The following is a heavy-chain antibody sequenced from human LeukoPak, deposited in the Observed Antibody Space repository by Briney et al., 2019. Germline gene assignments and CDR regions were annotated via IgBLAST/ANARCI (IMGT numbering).Heavy chain of an antibody. J-gene: IGHJ4*02. CDR3: ARGPLGYCSGGSCYSGEGGFDY. CDR1: GYTFTSYD. V-gene: IGHV1-8*01. D-gene: IGHD2-15*01. CDR2: MNPNSGNT. Sequence: GASVKVSCKPSGYTFTSYDINWVRQATGQGLEWMGWMNPNSGNTGYAQKFQGRVTMTRNTSISTAYMELSSLRSEDTAVYYCARGPLGYCSGGSCYSGEGGFDYWGQGTLVTVSS.